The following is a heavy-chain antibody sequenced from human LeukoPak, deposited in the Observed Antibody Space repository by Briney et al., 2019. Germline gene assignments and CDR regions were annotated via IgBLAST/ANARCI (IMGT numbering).Heavy chain of an antibody. V-gene: IGHV1-69*13. D-gene: IGHD6-13*01. J-gene: IGHJ4*02. CDR3: ARDRVGAAAGMFDY. CDR1: VGTFSSYA. CDR2: IIPIFGTA. Sequence: SLKGSCTTSVGTFSSYAISCVRRAPGHGVEWRGGIIPIFGTANYAQKFQGRVTITADESTSTAYMELSSLRSEDTAVYYCARDRVGAAAGMFDYWGQGTLVTVSS.